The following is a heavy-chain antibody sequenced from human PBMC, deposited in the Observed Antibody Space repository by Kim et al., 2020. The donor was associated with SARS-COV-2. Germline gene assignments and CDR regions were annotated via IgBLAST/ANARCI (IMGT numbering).Heavy chain of an antibody. D-gene: IGHD3-16*01. J-gene: IGHJ4*02. CDR3: ARLFGTRTFDC. CDR1: HFSISNGYY. Sequence: SETLSLTCSVSHFSISNGYYWGWIRQPPGRGLEWIGSIFHTGTTDYNPSFKSRVTISVDTSKNQFSLKLSSVTAADTAVYYCARLFGTRTFDCWGQGTLVTVSS. V-gene: IGHV4-38-2*02. CDR2: IFHTGTT.